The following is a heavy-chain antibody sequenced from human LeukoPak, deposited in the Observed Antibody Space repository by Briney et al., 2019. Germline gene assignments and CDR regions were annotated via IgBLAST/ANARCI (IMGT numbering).Heavy chain of an antibody. V-gene: IGHV3-23*01. D-gene: IGHD3-22*01. CDR3: AKDLSSGHPFDY. J-gene: IGHJ4*02. CDR2: ISGSGGST. CDR1: GFTFSSYA. Sequence: SGGSLRLSCAASGFTFSSYAMSWVRQAPGKGLEWVSAISGSGGSTYYADPVKGRFTISRDNSKNTLYLQMNSLRAEDTAVYYCAKDLSSGHPFDYWGQGTLVTVSS.